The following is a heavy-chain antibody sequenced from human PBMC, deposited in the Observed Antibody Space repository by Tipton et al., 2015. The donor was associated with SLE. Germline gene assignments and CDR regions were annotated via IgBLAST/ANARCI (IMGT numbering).Heavy chain of an antibody. CDR3: ASLLTGDGRTD. V-gene: IGHV3-30*03. CDR1: GFTFSSFG. CDR2: ISYDGSNK. J-gene: IGHJ4*02. D-gene: IGHD7-27*01. Sequence: SLRLSCATSGFTFSSFGMSWVRQAPGRGLEWVAVISYDGSNKYYADSVKGRFTISRDNSKNTLYLQMNSLRAEDTAVYYCASLLTGDGRTDWGQGTLITVSS.